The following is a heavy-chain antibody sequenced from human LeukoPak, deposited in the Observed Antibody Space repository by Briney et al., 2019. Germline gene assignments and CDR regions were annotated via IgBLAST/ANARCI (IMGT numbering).Heavy chain of an antibody. CDR3: SLQYPGDH. CDR1: GFTFSSYG. V-gene: IGHV3-15*01. CDR2: IKSKTDSGTI. Sequence: PGGSLRLSCAASGFTFSSYGMHWVRQAPGKGLEWVGRIKSKTDSGTIGYAAPVKGRFTISRDDSKHTLYLQMNSLKTEDTAVYYCSLQYPGDHWGQGTLVTVSS. D-gene: IGHD4-11*01. J-gene: IGHJ4*02.